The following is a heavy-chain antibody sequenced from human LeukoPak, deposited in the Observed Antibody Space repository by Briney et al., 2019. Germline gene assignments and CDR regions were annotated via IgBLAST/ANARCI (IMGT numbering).Heavy chain of an antibody. D-gene: IGHD1-14*01. Sequence: PGRSLGLSCAASGFTFTTYGMHWVRQAPGKGLEWVAIIWYDGSNKYYADSVKGRFTISRDNSKNTLYLQMNSLRAEDTAVYYCAAGEPYVYWGPGTLVTVSS. CDR3: AAGEPYVY. CDR1: GFTFTTYG. CDR2: IWYDGSNK. V-gene: IGHV3-33*01. J-gene: IGHJ4*02.